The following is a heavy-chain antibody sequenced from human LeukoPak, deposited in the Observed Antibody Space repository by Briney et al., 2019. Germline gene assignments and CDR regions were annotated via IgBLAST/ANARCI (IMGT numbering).Heavy chain of an antibody. J-gene: IGHJ3*02. Sequence: GGSLRLSCAASGFTFSSYWMHWVRQAPGKGLVWVSRINTDESSTSYADSVKGRITISRDNSKNTLYLQVNSLRAEDTAIYYCARDANFGYDAFDIWGQGTMVIVSS. D-gene: IGHD3-10*01. CDR3: ARDANFGYDAFDI. CDR1: GFTFSSYW. V-gene: IGHV3-74*01. CDR2: INTDESST.